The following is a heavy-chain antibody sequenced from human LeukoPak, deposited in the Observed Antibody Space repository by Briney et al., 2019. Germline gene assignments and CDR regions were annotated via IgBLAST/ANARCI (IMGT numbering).Heavy chain of an antibody. D-gene: IGHD3/OR15-3a*01. CDR1: GFTFSSYA. V-gene: IGHV3-23*01. CDR2: ISGSGGST. Sequence: GGSLRLSCAASGFTFSSYAMSWVRQAPGKGLEWVSAISGSGGSTYYADSVKGRFTISRDNSKNTLYLQMNSLRAEDTAVYYCAKDPMTILDPRRWAFDYWGQGTLVTVSS. J-gene: IGHJ4*02. CDR3: AKDPMTILDPRRWAFDY.